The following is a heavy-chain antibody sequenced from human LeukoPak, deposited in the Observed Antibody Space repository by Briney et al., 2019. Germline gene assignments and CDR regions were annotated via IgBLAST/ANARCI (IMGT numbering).Heavy chain of an antibody. CDR3: ARVIRAAPGKGYFDY. CDR2: ISGSGGST. J-gene: IGHJ4*02. D-gene: IGHD6-13*01. Sequence: GGSLRLSCATSGFIYSTYALSWVRQAPGKGLEWASSISGSGGSTYHADSVKGRFTISRDSSKNTLYLQMNSLRAEDTAIYYCARVIRAAPGKGYFDYWGQGTLVTVSS. V-gene: IGHV3-23*01. CDR1: GFIYSTYA.